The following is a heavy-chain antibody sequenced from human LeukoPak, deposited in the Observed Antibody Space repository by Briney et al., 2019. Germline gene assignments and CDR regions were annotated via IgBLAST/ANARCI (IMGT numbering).Heavy chain of an antibody. Sequence: QTGGSLRLSCAASGFTFSSYAMSWVRQAPGKGLEWVSAISGSGGSTYYADSVKGRFTISRDNSKNTLYLQMNSLRAEDTAVYYCARDAVRTGYAFDIWGQGTMVTVSS. CDR1: GFTFSSYA. CDR3: ARDAVRTGYAFDI. J-gene: IGHJ3*02. CDR2: ISGSGGST. V-gene: IGHV3-23*01. D-gene: IGHD1-1*01.